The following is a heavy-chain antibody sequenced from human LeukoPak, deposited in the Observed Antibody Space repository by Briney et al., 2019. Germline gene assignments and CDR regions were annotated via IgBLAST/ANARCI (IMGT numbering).Heavy chain of an antibody. V-gene: IGHV3-53*01. CDR3: ARGLFLSGYLDAFDI. CDR2: IYNDGRT. J-gene: IGHJ3*02. CDR1: GFTFSRYW. Sequence: GGSLRLSCAASGFTFSRYWMSWVRQAPGKGLEWVSLIYNDGRTYYADSVKGRCTISRDNLKNVLYLQMNSLKVEDTALYYCARGLFLSGYLDAFDIWGQGTVVTVSS. D-gene: IGHD3-22*01.